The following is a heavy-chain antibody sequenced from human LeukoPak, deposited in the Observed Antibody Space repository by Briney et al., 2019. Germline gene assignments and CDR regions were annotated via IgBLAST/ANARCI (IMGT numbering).Heavy chain of an antibody. CDR3: ARNHSYYGMDV. CDR1: GFTFSSYA. CDR2: ISGSGGST. Sequence: GGSLRLSCAASGFTFSSYAMSWVRQAPGKGLEWVSAISGSGGSTYYADSVKGRFTISRDNAKNTLYLQMSSLRAEDTAVYYCARNHSYYGMDVWGQGATVTVSS. J-gene: IGHJ6*02. V-gene: IGHV3-23*01.